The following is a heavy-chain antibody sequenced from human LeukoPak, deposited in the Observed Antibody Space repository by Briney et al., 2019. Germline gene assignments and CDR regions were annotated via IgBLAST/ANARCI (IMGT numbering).Heavy chain of an antibody. J-gene: IGHJ6*03. CDR3: ARSHRSYYYYYMDV. V-gene: IGHV1-69*01. Sequence: SVKVSCKASGGTFISYAISWVRQAPGQGLERMGEIIPILGTANYAQKFQGRVTITADESTSTAYMELSSLRSEDTAVYYCARSHRSYYYYYMDVWGKGTTVKISS. CDR2: IIPILGTA. CDR1: GGTFISYA.